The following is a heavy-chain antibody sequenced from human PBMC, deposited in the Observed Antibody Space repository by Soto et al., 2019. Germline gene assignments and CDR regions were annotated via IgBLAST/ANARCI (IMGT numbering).Heavy chain of an antibody. CDR1: GFSLSTSGVD. CDR2: SYWEDEK. D-gene: IGHD3-16*01. CDR3: AHERAYNDSPEYFFYD. Sequence: QITLKESGPTLVTPTQTLTLTCTFSGFSLSTSGVDVCWIRQPPAKALEWLALSYWEDEKPYKPSLKSRITITKGRATNRVVRTKTNMDPLDTATYYCAHERAYNDSPEYFFYDWGQGTLVTVSS. J-gene: IGHJ4*02. V-gene: IGHV2-5*02.